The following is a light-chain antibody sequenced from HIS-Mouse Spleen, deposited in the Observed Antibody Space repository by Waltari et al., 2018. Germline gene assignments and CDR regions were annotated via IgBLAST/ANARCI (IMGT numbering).Light chain of an antibody. CDR1: ALPKQY. J-gene: IGLJ1*01. CDR3: QSADSSGTYYV. V-gene: IGLV3-25*03. CDR2: KDS. Sequence: SYELTQPPSVSVSPGQTARITCSGDALPKQYAYWYQQKPGQAPVLVIYKDSERPSGIPERFSGSRSGTTGTLTISGVQAEDEADYYCQSADSSGTYYVFGTGTKVTVL.